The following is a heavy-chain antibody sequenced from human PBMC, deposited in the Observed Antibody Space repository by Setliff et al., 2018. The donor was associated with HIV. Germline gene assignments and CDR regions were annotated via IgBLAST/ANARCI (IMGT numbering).Heavy chain of an antibody. V-gene: IGHV4-4*07. CDR1: GGSITNHY. CDR2: IYTSGST. J-gene: IGHJ4*02. CDR3: ARRDPQYNYGHFDY. D-gene: IGHD5-18*01. Sequence: SETLSLTCTVSGGSITNHYWSWIRQPAGKGLEWIGRIYTSGSTNYNPSLKSRVTISVDTSKNQFSLKLTSVTAADTAIFYCARRDPQYNYGHFDYWSQGTLVTVSS.